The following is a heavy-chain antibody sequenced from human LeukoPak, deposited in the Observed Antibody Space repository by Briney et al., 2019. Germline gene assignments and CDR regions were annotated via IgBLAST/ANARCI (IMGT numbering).Heavy chain of an antibody. D-gene: IGHD3-10*01. V-gene: IGHV4-38-2*02. Sequence: SETLSLTCAVSGYSISSGYYWGWIRQPPGKGLEWIGSIYHSGSTYYNPSLKSRVTISVDTSKNQFSLKLSSVTAADTAVYYCARDTLWFGVKLWGQGTLVTVSS. CDR3: ARDTLWFGVKL. CDR2: IYHSGST. CDR1: GYSISSGYY. J-gene: IGHJ4*02.